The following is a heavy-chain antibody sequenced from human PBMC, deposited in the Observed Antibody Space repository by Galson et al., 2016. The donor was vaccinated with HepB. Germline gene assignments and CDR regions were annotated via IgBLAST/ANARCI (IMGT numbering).Heavy chain of an antibody. J-gene: IGHJ6*02. Sequence: LSLTCVVYGGSFNGYSWSWIRQAPGKGLEWIGEINDSGNSNYSPSLKSPVITSIDTSKNHFSLRLTSVTAADTAVYYCARGGRKWFGASLKPGYGVDVWGQGTTVTVSS. V-gene: IGHV4-34*01. CDR3: ARGGRKWFGASLKPGYGVDV. D-gene: IGHD3-10*01. CDR2: INDSGNS. CDR1: GGSFNGYS.